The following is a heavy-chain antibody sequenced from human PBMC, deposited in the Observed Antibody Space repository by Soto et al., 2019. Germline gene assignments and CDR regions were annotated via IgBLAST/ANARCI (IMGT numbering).Heavy chain of an antibody. Sequence: SETLSLTCAVYGGSFSGYYWSWIRQPPGKGLEWIGEINHSGSTNYNPSLKSRVTISVDTSKNQFSLKLSSVTAADTAVYYCARGPKYYYGSGLLSRRNYGMDVWGQGATVTVSS. CDR1: GGSFSGYY. V-gene: IGHV4-34*01. D-gene: IGHD3-10*01. CDR2: INHSGST. J-gene: IGHJ6*02. CDR3: ARGPKYYYGSGLLSRRNYGMDV.